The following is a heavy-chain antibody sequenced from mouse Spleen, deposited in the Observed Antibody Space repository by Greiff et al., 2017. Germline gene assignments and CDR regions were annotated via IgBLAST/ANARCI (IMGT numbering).Heavy chain of an antibody. V-gene: IGHV1S127*01. D-gene: IGHD2-3*01. CDR1: GYTFTSYW. Sequence: VQLQQSGAELVKPGASVKMSCKASGYTFTSYWMHWVKQRPGQGLEWIGVIDPSDSYTSYNQKFKGKATLTVDTSSSTAYMQLSSLTSEDSAVYYCTTYDGYSYWGQGTTLTVSS. CDR3: TTYDGYSY. CDR2: IDPSDSYT. J-gene: IGHJ2*01.